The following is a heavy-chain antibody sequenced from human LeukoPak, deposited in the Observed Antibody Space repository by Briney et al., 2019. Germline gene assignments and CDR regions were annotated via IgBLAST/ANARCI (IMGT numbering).Heavy chain of an antibody. D-gene: IGHD3-3*01. CDR3: ARDLHPSGFDY. V-gene: IGHV3-66*01. CDR1: GFTVSANY. CDR2: IYSGDST. Sequence: GGSLRLSCAASGFTVSANYMTWVRQAPGKGLEWVSLIYSGDSTYYADSVKGRFTISKDNAKNSLYLQMNSLRAEDTAVYYCARDLHPSGFDYWGQGTLVTVSS. J-gene: IGHJ4*02.